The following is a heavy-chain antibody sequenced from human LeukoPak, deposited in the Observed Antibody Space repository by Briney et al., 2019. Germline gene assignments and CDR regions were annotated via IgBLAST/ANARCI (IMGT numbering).Heavy chain of an antibody. J-gene: IGHJ1*01. V-gene: IGHV3-53*04. CDR3: ARGPPYCGGDCYPLH. CDR1: GFTVSSNY. Sequence: GGSLRLSCAACGFTVSSNYMSWVRQAPGKGVEWVSVIYSGGSTYYADSVKGRFTTSRHNSKNTLYLQMNSLRAEDTAVYYCARGPPYCGGDCYPLHWGQGTLVTVSS. CDR2: IYSGGST. D-gene: IGHD2-21*02.